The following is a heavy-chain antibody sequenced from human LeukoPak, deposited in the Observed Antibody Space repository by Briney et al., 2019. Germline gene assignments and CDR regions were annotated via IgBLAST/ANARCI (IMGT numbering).Heavy chain of an antibody. CDR2: ISYDGSNK. J-gene: IGHJ4*02. Sequence: GGSLRLSCAASGFTFSSYAMHWVRQAPGKGLEWVAVISYDGSNKYYADSVKGRFTISRDNSKNTLYLQMNSLRAEDTAVYYCAKEKGDYWGQGTLVTVSS. CDR3: AKEKGDY. CDR1: GFTFSSYA. V-gene: IGHV3-30*04.